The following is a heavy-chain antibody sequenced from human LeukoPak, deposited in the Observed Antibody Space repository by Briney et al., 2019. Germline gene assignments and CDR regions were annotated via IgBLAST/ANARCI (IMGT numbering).Heavy chain of an antibody. CDR1: GFSFSSFW. CDR2: IKKDGSEK. J-gene: IGHJ6*02. V-gene: IGHV3-7*03. D-gene: IGHD3-16*01. CDR3: ARGGGLDV. Sequence: GGSLRLSCATSGFSFSSFWMSWVRQAPGKGLEWVANIKKDGSEKYYVDSVKGRFTISRDNVKNSLYLQMSNLRAEDTAVYFCARGGGLDVWGQGATVTVSS.